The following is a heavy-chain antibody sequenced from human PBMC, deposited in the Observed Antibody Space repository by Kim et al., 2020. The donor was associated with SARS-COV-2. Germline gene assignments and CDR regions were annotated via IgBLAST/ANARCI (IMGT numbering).Heavy chain of an antibody. D-gene: IGHD1-7*01. V-gene: IGHV6-1*01. Sequence: VKSRITINPDTSKNQFSLQLNSVTPEDTAVYYCARGLELLDYYYYYGMDVWGQGTTVTVSS. J-gene: IGHJ6*02. CDR3: ARGLELLDYYYYYGMDV.